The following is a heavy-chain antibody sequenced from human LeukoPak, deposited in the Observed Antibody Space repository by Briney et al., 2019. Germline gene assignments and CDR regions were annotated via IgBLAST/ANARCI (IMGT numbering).Heavy chain of an antibody. J-gene: IGHJ4*02. CDR3: AKEFPVAGSPFDY. CDR2: ISYDGSNK. V-gene: IGHV3-30*18. CDR1: GFTFSSYG. Sequence: PGGSLRLSRAASGFTFSSYGMHWVRQAPGKGLEWVAVISYDGSNKYYADSVKGRFTISRDNSKNTLYLQMNSLRAEDTAVYYCAKEFPVAGSPFDYWGQGTLVTVSS. D-gene: IGHD6-19*01.